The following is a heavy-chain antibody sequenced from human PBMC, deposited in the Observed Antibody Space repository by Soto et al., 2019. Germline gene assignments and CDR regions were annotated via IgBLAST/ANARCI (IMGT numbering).Heavy chain of an antibody. J-gene: IGHJ6*03. CDR1: GGSISSSSYY. Sequence: SETLSLTCTVSGGSISSSSYYWDWIRQPPGKGLEWIGSIYYSGSTYYNPSLKSRVTISVDTSKNQFSLKLSSVTAADTAVYYCARPYYYGSGSYTEGGYYYYMDVWGKGTTVTVSS. CDR3: ARPYYYGSGSYTEGGYYYYMDV. CDR2: IYYSGST. D-gene: IGHD3-10*01. V-gene: IGHV4-39*01.